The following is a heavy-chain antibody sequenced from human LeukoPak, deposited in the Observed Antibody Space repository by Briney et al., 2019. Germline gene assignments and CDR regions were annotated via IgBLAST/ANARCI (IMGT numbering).Heavy chain of an antibody. J-gene: IGHJ5*02. CDR1: GYTFTSYA. CDR3: ARELGYCSSTSCYQGWFDP. D-gene: IGHD2-2*01. V-gene: IGHV1-3*01. CDR2: INAGNGNT. Sequence: ASVKVSCKASGYTFTSYAMHWVRQAPGQRLEWMGWINAGNGNTKYSQKFQGRVTITRNTSISTAYMELSSLRSEDTAVYYCARELGYCSSTSCYQGWFDPWGQGTLVTVSS.